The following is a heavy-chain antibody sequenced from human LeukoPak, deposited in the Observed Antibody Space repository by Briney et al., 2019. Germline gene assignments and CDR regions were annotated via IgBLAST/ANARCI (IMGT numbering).Heavy chain of an antibody. Sequence: GGSLRLSCAASGFTFSSYEMNWVRQAPGKGLEWVSYISSSGSTIYYADSVKGRFTISRDNSKNTLYLQMNSLRAEDTAVYYCATGNYNRPFDYWGQGTLVTVSS. J-gene: IGHJ4*02. V-gene: IGHV3-48*03. CDR2: ISSSGSTI. CDR1: GFTFSSYE. D-gene: IGHD1-7*01. CDR3: ATGNYNRPFDY.